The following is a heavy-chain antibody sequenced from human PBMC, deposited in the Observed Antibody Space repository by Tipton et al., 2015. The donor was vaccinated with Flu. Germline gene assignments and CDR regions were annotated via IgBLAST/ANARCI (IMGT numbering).Heavy chain of an antibody. CDR3: ARRDFSNYVSDPKNWFDR. Sequence: LRLSCAVSHYSISSGYYWGWIRQPPGKGLEWIGTIYHTGSTKYNPSLKSRVTISVDTSKNQFYLEMRSVTAADMAVYYCARRDFSNYVSDPKNWFDRWGQGTLVTVSS. J-gene: IGHJ5*02. V-gene: IGHV4-38-2*01. CDR2: IYHTGST. CDR1: HYSISSGYY. D-gene: IGHD4-11*01.